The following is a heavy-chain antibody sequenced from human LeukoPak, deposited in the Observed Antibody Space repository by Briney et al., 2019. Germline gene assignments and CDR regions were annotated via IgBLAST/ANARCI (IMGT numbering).Heavy chain of an antibody. D-gene: IGHD6-19*01. V-gene: IGHV1-46*01. J-gene: IGHJ4*02. CDR3: ARGWSRYSSGWKYYFDY. CDR1: GYTFTSYH. Sequence: VASVKVSCKASGYTFTSYHMHWVRQAPGQGLEWMGIINPSGGTTNYAQKFRGRVTMTRDMSTSTVYMELSSLRSEDTAVYYCARGWSRYSSGWKYYFDYWGQGTLVTVSS. CDR2: INPSGGTT.